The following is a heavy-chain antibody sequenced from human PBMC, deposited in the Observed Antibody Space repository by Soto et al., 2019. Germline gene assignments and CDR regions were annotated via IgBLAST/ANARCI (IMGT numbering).Heavy chain of an antibody. D-gene: IGHD1-1*01. J-gene: IGHJ5*02. CDR1: GYTFTGYY. V-gene: IGHV1-2*02. CDR3: ARGGLYNWNDDWFDP. CDR2: INPNSGGT. Sequence: ASVKVSCKASGYTFTGYYMHWVRQAPGQGLGWMGWINPNSGGTNYAQKFQGRVTMTRDTSISTAYMELSRLRSDDTAVYYCARGGLYNWNDDWFDPWGQGTLVAVSS.